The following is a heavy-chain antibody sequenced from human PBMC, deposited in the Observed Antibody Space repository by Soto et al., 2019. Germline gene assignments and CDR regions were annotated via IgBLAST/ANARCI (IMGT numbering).Heavy chain of an antibody. CDR2: ISTFHGTT. V-gene: IGHV1-18*01. Sequence: ASVKVSCEASGYTFTNQGISWVRQAPGQGLEWVGWISTFHGTTDYAHKFEDRVTLTTDRSTSTAYMELRSLRSDDTAMYYCARDPHLSSWRKIDSWGQGTLVTVS. D-gene: IGHD6-13*01. CDR1: GYTFTNQG. J-gene: IGHJ4*02. CDR3: ARDPHLSSWRKIDS.